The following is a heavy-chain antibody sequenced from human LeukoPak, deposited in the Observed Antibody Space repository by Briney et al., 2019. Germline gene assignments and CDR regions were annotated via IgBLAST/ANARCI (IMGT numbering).Heavy chain of an antibody. CDR2: INHSGST. V-gene: IGHV4-34*01. Sequence: SETLSLTCAVYGGSFSGYYWSWIRQPPGKGLEWIGEINHSGSTDYNPSLKSRVTISVDTSKNQFSLKLSSVTAADTAVYYCARGPRGYYYYYYMDVWGKGTTVTVSS. J-gene: IGHJ6*03. CDR3: ARGPRGYYYYYYMDV. CDR1: GGSFSGYY.